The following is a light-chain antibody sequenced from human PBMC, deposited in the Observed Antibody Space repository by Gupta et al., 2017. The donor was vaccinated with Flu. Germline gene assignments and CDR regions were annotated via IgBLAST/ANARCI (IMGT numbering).Light chain of an antibody. CDR2: AAS. Sequence: PSSLSASIGDRVTITCRASQDVRSDLGWYQQKPGKAPKLLIYAASSLQSGVPSRFSGSGSGTDFTLTISSLLPEDFATYYCRQDYGYPRTFGQGTKVEIK. CDR1: QDVRSD. CDR3: RQDYGYPRT. J-gene: IGKJ1*01. V-gene: IGKV1-6*01.